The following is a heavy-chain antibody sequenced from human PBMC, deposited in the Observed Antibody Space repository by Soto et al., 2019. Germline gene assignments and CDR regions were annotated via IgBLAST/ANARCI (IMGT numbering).Heavy chain of an antibody. Sequence: SETLSLTCSVSGGSISRGGYYWNWICQHPGKGLEWIGYMFYSVSTYYNPSLKSRVTISRDTSKNQCSLNLSSVTAADTARYCVAGGPPRAFFIAVRPGLDYWGQGTPVTVSS. V-gene: IGHV4-31*03. CDR1: GGSISRGGYY. CDR3: AGGPPRAFFIAVRPGLDY. J-gene: IGHJ4*02. CDR2: MFYSVST. D-gene: IGHD6-6*01.